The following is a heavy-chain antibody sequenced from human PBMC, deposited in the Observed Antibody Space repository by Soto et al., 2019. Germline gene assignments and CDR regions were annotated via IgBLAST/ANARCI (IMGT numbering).Heavy chain of an antibody. CDR3: VNPRGGYCSGGSCYVSDY. CDR1: GFTFSSYG. D-gene: IGHD2-15*01. V-gene: IGHV3-23*01. J-gene: IGHJ4*02. Sequence: EVQLLESGGGLVQPGGSLRLSCAASGFTFSSYGMSWVRQAPGKGLEWVSGISGSGGNTDYAESVKGRFTVSRDNSKNTLYLQMDSLRAEDTAVYYCVNPRGGYCSGGSCYVSDYWGQGTLVTVSS. CDR2: ISGSGGNT.